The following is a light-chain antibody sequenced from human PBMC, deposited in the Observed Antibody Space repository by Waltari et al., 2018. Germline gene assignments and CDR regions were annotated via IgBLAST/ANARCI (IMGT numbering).Light chain of an antibody. J-gene: IGKJ4*01. CDR3: QQYDSLPPD. CDR2: DAS. V-gene: IGKV1-33*01. Sequence: DIQMTQSPASLSASVGDRVTITCQASHDISNYLNWYQQKPGKAPKLLIYDASNLETGVPTRFSGSGSGTDFTFTISSLQPEDIATYYCQQYDSLPPDFGGGTKVEIK. CDR1: HDISNY.